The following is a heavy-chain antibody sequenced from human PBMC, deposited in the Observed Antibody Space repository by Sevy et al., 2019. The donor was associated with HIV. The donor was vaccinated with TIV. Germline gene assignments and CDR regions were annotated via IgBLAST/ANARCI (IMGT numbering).Heavy chain of an antibody. D-gene: IGHD4-4*01. J-gene: IGHJ4*01. Sequence: SETLSLSCSVSGGSISSDYWSWIRQPPGKGLEWIGYIYYTGSTNYNPTLSNRVTISVDTSKNQFSLKVRSVTAADTAVYYCARHEHACNSGAGFDYWGHGTLVTVSS. CDR2: IYYTGST. V-gene: IGHV4-59*08. CDR1: GGSISSDY. CDR3: ARHEHACNSGAGFDY.